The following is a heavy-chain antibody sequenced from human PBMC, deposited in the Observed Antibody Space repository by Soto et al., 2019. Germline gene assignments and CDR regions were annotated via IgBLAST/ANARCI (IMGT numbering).Heavy chain of an antibody. CDR3: ARCQAGRIGVMDV. D-gene: IGHD3-10*01. Sequence: SEILSLTCTVSGGSISSGDYYWSWIRQPPGKGLEWIGYIYYSGSTYYNPSLKSRVTISVDTSKNQFSLKLSSVTAADTAVYYCARCQAGRIGVMDVWGQGTTVTVSS. CDR1: GGSISSGDYY. CDR2: IYYSGST. J-gene: IGHJ6*02. V-gene: IGHV4-30-4*01.